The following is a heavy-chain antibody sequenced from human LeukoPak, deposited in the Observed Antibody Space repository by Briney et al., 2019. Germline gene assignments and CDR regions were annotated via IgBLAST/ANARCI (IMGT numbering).Heavy chain of an antibody. CDR2: INPSGGST. D-gene: IGHD1-14*01. Sequence: ASVKVSCKASGYTLTSYYMHWVRQAPGQGLEWMGIINPSGGSTSYAQKFQGRVTMTRDTSTSTVYMELSSLRSEDTAVYYCAREYGRLAFDYWGQGTLVTVSS. V-gene: IGHV1-46*01. J-gene: IGHJ4*02. CDR1: GYTLTSYY. CDR3: AREYGRLAFDY.